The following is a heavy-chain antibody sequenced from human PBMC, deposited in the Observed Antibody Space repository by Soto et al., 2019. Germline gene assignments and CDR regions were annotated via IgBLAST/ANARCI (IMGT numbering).Heavy chain of an antibody. CDR1: GFTFSDYY. J-gene: IGHJ4*02. D-gene: IGHD5-18*01. CDR2: ITSSGSTT. CDR3: ARERYSYGPYYFDY. Sequence: LRPSCSASGFTFSDYYMSWIRQAPGKGLEWVSSITSSGSTTYYTDSVKGRFTISRDNAKNSLYLQMNSLRAEDTAVYYCARERYSYGPYYFDYWGQGTLVTVSS. V-gene: IGHV3-11*01.